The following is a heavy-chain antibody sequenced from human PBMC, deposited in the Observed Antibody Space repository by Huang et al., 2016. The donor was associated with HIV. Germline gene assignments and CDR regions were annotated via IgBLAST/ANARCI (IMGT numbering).Heavy chain of an antibody. CDR2: IKHRGNP. Sequence: QVQLQQWGAGLLKPSETLSLTCAVYGGSFSGYYWTWIRQPTGKGLEGDGEIKHRGNPNSNPAIKSRVTMSVDTSKKQFSLRLRSVTAADTAVYYCAREWLGGYDYWGQGTQVTVSS. D-gene: IGHD2-15*01. CDR3: AREWLGGYDY. V-gene: IGHV4-34*01. J-gene: IGHJ4*02. CDR1: GGSFSGYY.